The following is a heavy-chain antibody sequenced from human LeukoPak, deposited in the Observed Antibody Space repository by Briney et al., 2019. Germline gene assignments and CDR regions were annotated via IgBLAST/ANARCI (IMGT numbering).Heavy chain of an antibody. V-gene: IGHV3-30-3*01. CDR2: ISYDGSNK. CDR1: GFAFSGFD. J-gene: IGHJ4*02. D-gene: IGHD3-9*01. CDR3: ARARKLRYFDWSTSY. Sequence: PGKSLRLSCAASGFAFSGFDMNWVRQAPGKGLEGVAVISYDGSNKYYADSVKGRFTISRDNSKNTLYLQMNSLRAEDTAVYYCARARKLRYFDWSTSYWGQGTLVTVSS.